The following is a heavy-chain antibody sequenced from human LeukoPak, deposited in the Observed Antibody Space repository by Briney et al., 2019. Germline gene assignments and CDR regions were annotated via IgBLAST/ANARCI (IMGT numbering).Heavy chain of an antibody. CDR3: ARDLAYSRLDY. J-gene: IGHJ4*02. D-gene: IGHD5-18*01. V-gene: IGHV3-7*01. CDR2: MNIDGSEK. Sequence: PGGSLRLSCAASGFTFSNYWMGWVRQAPGKRLEWVANMNIDGSEKYSADSVKGRFTISRDNAENSLYLQMNSLRVEDTAFYYCARDLAYSRLDYWGQGMLVTVSS. CDR1: GFTFSNYW.